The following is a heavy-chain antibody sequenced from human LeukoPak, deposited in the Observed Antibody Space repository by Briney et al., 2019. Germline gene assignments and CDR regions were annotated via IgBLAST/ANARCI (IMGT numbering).Heavy chain of an antibody. CDR2: IKQDGSEK. CDR3: ANGDGFDY. Sequence: GGSLRLSCATSGFTFSNFWMSWVRPAPGKGLEWVANIKQDGSEKYYVDSVKGRFTISRDNAKNSLYLQMNSLRAEDTAVYYCANGDGFDYWGQGTLVTVSS. CDR1: GFTFSNFW. D-gene: IGHD5-24*01. V-gene: IGHV3-7*01. J-gene: IGHJ4*02.